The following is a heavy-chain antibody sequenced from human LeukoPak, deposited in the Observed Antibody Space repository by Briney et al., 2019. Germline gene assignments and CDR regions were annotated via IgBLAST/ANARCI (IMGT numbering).Heavy chain of an antibody. CDR2: IHSSSSPI. CDR3: ARDAGRNGMDV. D-gene: IGHD3-10*01. CDR1: GFTFSTYN. J-gene: IGHJ6*02. Sequence: GGSLRLSCTASGFTFSTYNMIWVRQAPGKGLEWLSYIHSSSSPIYYADSVKGRFTISRDNAKNSLYLQMNSLRAEDTAVYYCARDAGRNGMDVWGQGTTVTVSS. V-gene: IGHV3-48*01.